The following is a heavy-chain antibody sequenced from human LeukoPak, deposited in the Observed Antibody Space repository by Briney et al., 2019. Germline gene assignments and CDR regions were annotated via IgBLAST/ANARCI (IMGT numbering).Heavy chain of an antibody. CDR3: AREVATGPFDY. Sequence: SVKVSCKASGYTFTSYGISWVRQAPGQGLEWMGGIIPIFGTANYAQKFQGRVTITADESTSTAYMELSSLRSEDTAVYYCAREVATGPFDYWGQGTLVTVSS. D-gene: IGHD5-12*01. V-gene: IGHV1-69*13. CDR2: IIPIFGTA. J-gene: IGHJ4*02. CDR1: GYTFTSYG.